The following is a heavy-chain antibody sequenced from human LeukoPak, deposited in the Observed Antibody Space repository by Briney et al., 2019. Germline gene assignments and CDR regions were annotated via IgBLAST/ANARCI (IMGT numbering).Heavy chain of an antibody. J-gene: IGHJ3*02. CDR2: IYYSGST. V-gene: IGHV4-59*01. Sequence: PSETLSLTCTVSGGSISSYYWSWIRQPPGKGLEWIGYIYYSGSTKYNPSLKSRVTTSVDTSKNQFSLKLSSVTAADTAVYYCARDNGSRIYNYGHPRGAFDIRGQGAMVTVSS. D-gene: IGHD5-18*01. CDR3: ARDNGSRIYNYGHPRGAFDI. CDR1: GGSISSYY.